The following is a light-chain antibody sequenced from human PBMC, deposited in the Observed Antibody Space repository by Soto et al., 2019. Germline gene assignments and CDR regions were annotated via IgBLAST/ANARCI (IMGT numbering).Light chain of an antibody. CDR2: GAS. J-gene: IGKJ2*01. V-gene: IGKV3-20*01. Sequence: ETVLTQSPGTVSLSTGERATLSCRASQSVSSDHLAWYQQKPGQAPRLLIYGASNRATGIPDRFSGSGSGTAFTLTISRLEPEDFAVYYCQQYGTSPPYTFGQGTRLEIK. CDR1: QSVSSDH. CDR3: QQYGTSPPYT.